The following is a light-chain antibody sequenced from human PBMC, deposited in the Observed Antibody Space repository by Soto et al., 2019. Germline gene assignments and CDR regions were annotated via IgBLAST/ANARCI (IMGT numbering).Light chain of an antibody. CDR2: EVS. J-gene: IGLJ3*02. CDR3: SLFTSGNNRV. V-gene: IGLV2-14*01. Sequence: QSVLTQPASVSGSPGQSITISCTGTSSDVGYNYVSWYQHHPGKAPKLMIFEVSNRPSGVSNRFSASKSGNTASLSLSGLQAEDEADYYCSLFTSGNNRVLAGGTMLTVL. CDR1: SSDVGYNY.